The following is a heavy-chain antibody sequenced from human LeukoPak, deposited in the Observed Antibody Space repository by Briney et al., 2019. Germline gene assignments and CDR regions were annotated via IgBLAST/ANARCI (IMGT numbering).Heavy chain of an antibody. CDR1: GFTFGSYA. CDR2: ISGSGDST. D-gene: IGHD2-21*01. CDR3: ARDWSKCGGDCYSSIQFFDH. V-gene: IGHV3-23*01. Sequence: GGSLRLSCGASGFTFGSYAMSWVRQTPGKGLEWVADISGSGDSTYYADSVKGRFTISRDNSKNMLSLQMNSLRDEDTAVYYCARDWSKCGGDCYSSIQFFDHWGQETLVTVSS. J-gene: IGHJ4*02.